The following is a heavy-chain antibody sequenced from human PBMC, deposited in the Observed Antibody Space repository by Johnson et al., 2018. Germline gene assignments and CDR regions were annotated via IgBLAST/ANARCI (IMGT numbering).Heavy chain of an antibody. CDR2: ISWNSGSI. CDR3: AKDGIPWEHGAFDI. CDR1: GFTFDDYA. J-gene: IGHJ3*02. V-gene: IGHV3-9*01. D-gene: IGHD1-26*01. Sequence: EVQLVESGGGLVQPGRSLRLSCAASGFTFDDYAMHWVRQAPGKGLEWVSGISWNSGSIGYADSVKGRFTISRDNAKNSLYLQMNSLRAEDTALYYCAKDGIPWEHGAFDIWGQGTMVTVSS.